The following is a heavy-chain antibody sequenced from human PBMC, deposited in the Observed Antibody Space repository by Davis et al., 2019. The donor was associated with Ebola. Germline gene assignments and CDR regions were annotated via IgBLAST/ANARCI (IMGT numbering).Heavy chain of an antibody. V-gene: IGHV3-30*18. J-gene: IGHJ3*02. CDR3: AKGVEKYCSSTSCYNLAAFDI. Sequence: GESLKISCAASGFTFSSYGMHWVRQAPGKGLEWVAVISYDGSNKYYADSVKGRFTISRDNSKNTLYLQMNSLRAEDTAVYYCAKGVEKYCSSTSCYNLAAFDIWGQGTMVTVSS. D-gene: IGHD2-2*02. CDR1: GFTFSSYG. CDR2: ISYDGSNK.